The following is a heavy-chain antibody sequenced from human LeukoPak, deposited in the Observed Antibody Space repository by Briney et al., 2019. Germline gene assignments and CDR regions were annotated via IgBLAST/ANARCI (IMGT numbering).Heavy chain of an antibody. V-gene: IGHV1-8*01. J-gene: IGHJ5*02. CDR3: ARGLVAKQRINWFDP. CDR1: GYTFTSYD. CDR2: MNPNSGNT. D-gene: IGHD5-12*01. Sequence: ASVKVSCKASGYTFTSYDINWVRQATGQGLEWMGWMNPNSGNTGYAQKFQGRVTMTRNTSISTAYMELSSLRSEDTAVYYCARGLVAKQRINWFDPWGQGTLVTVSS.